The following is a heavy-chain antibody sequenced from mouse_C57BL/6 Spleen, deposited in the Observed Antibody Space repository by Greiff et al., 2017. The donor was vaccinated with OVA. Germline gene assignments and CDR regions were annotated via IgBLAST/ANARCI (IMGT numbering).Heavy chain of an antibody. Sequence: QVQLQQPGAELVKPGASVKLSCKASGYTFTSYWMHWVKQRPGQGLEWIGMIHPNSGSTNYNEKFKSKATLTVDKSSSTAYMQLSSLTSEDSAVYYCARWMKTSPNYYAMDYWGQGTSVTVSS. CDR1: GYTFTSYW. CDR2: IHPNSGST. D-gene: IGHD5-1*01. J-gene: IGHJ4*01. CDR3: ARWMKTSPNYYAMDY. V-gene: IGHV1-64*01.